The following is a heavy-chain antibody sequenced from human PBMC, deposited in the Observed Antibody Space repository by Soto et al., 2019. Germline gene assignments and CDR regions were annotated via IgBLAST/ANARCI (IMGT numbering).Heavy chain of an antibody. J-gene: IGHJ4*02. CDR1: GFTFSSYG. CDR3: AKEYSSSSKVAGNDY. D-gene: IGHD6-6*01. V-gene: IGHV3-30*18. CDR2: ISYDGSNK. Sequence: QVQLVESGGGVVQPGRSLRLSCAASGFTFSSYGLHWVRQAPGKGLVWVAVISYDGSNKYYADSVKGRFTISRDNSKNTLYLQMNSLRAEDTAVYYCAKEYSSSSKVAGNDYWGQGTLVTVSS.